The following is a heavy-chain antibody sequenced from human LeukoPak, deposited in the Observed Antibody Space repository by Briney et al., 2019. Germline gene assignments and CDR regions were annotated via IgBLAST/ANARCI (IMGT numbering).Heavy chain of an antibody. CDR2: INHSGST. CDR3: ARGRGRYSGSYYGY. D-gene: IGHD1-26*01. J-gene: IGHJ4*02. Sequence: SETLSLTCAVYGGSFSGYYWSWIRQPPGKGLEWIGEINHSGSTNYNPSLKSRVTISVDTSKNQLSLKLSSVTAADTAVYYCARGRGRYSGSYYGYWGQGTLVTVSS. CDR1: GGSFSGYY. V-gene: IGHV4-34*01.